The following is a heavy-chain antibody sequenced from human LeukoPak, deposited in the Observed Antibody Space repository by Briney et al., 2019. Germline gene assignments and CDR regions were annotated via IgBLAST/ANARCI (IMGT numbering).Heavy chain of an antibody. V-gene: IGHV4-34*01. CDR3: TRAVLRSFDY. D-gene: IGHD3-3*01. CDR1: GGSFSGYY. Sequence: SETLSLTCAVYGGSFSGYYWSWIRQPPGKGLEWIGEINHSGSTNYNPSLKSRVTISVDTSKNQFSLKLSSVTAADTAVYYCTRAVLRSFDYWGQGTLVTLSS. J-gene: IGHJ4*02. CDR2: INHSGST.